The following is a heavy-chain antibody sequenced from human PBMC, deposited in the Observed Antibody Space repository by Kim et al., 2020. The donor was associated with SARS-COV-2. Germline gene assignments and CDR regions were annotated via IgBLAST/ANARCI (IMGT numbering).Heavy chain of an antibody. CDR2: ISSSSTI. CDR1: EFTFSSYS. CDR3: ARWGRIVRGFDY. J-gene: IGHJ4*02. V-gene: IGHV3-48*01. D-gene: IGHD1-26*01. Sequence: GGSLILSCAASEFTFSSYSMNWVRQAPGKGLEWVSYISSSSTIYYADSVKGRFTISRDNAKNSLYLQMNSLRAEDTAVYYCARWGRIVRGFDYWGQGTLVTVSS.